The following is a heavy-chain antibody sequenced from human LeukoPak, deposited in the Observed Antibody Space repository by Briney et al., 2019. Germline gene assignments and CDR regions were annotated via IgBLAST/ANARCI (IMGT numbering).Heavy chain of an antibody. J-gene: IGHJ6*03. D-gene: IGHD3-10*01. CDR2: IYSGGST. Sequence: PGGSLRLSCAASEFSVGSNYMTWVRQAPGKGLEWVSLIYSGGSTYYADSVKGRFTISRDNSKNTLYLQMNSLRAEDTAVYYCARDRGGSYYYYMDVWGKGTTVTVSS. CDR3: ARDRGGSYYYYMDV. CDR1: EFSVGSNY. V-gene: IGHV3-66*01.